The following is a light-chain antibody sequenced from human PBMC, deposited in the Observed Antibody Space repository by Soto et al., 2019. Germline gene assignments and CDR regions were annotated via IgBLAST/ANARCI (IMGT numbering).Light chain of an antibody. Sequence: DIRMTKSHSALSASIGDTVTVTCRASQSVSCWLSWSQQKPGEAPKLLIYDASALPRGVPSRFSGSGSGTKFTLTIAILQPDDCATYYCQLYNCYSEAFGQGTNVDI. CDR2: DAS. J-gene: IGKJ1*01. CDR3: QLYNCYSEA. V-gene: IGKV1-5*01. CDR1: QSVSCW.